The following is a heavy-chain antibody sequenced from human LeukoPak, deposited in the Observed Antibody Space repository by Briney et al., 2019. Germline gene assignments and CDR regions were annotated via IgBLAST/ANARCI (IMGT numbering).Heavy chain of an antibody. D-gene: IGHD1-26*01. J-gene: IGHJ4*02. CDR2: IIPIFGTA. CDR1: GYTFTGYY. Sequence: ASVKVSCKASGYTFTGYYMHWVRQAPGQGLEWMGGIIPIFGTANYAQKFQGRVTITADESTSTACMELSSLRSEDTAVYYCARGKWELLNTLYVYWGQGTLVTVSS. CDR3: ARGKWELLNTLYVY. V-gene: IGHV1-69*13.